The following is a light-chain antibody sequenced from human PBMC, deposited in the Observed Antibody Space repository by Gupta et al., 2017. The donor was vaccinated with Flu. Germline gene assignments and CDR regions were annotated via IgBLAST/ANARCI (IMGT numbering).Light chain of an antibody. CDR2: DVS. Sequence: QSALTQPASVSGSPGQSITISCTGTSSDIGGYNYVSWYQQHPGKAPKRMIFDVSNRPSGVSTRLSCYTTGNTASRHIMGLQAEDEADDYCSSSTNPSTLGLFGGGTNLTVL. CDR3: SSSTNPSTLGL. V-gene: IGLV2-14*01. J-gene: IGLJ2*01. CDR1: SSDIGGYNY.